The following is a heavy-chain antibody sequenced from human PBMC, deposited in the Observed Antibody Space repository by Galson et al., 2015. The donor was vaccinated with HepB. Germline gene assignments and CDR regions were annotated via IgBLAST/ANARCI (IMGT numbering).Heavy chain of an antibody. CDR2: MNQDGSEK. CDR1: GFTFNDYW. J-gene: IGHJ4*02. Sequence: FLRLSCAASGFTFNDYWMIWVRQAPGKGLEWVAYMNQDGSEKYYVDSVKGRFTISRDNAKNSLFLQMESLRAEDTAVFYCARGTKIAPGVDYWGRGTLVTVSS. CDR3: ARGTKIAPGVDY. V-gene: IGHV3-7*03. D-gene: IGHD1-14*01.